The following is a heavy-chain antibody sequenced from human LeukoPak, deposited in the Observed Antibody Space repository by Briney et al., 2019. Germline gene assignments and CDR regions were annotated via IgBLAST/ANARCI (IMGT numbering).Heavy chain of an antibody. V-gene: IGHV1-69*13. CDR2: IIPIFGTA. CDR3: ARVTQSGGAFDI. Sequence: GASVKVSCKASGYTFTSYGISWVRQAPGQGLEWMGGIIPIFGTANYAQKFQGRVTITADESTSTAYMELSSLRSEDTAVYYCARVTQSGGAFDIWGQGTMVTVSS. D-gene: IGHD3-10*01. CDR1: GYTFTSYG. J-gene: IGHJ3*02.